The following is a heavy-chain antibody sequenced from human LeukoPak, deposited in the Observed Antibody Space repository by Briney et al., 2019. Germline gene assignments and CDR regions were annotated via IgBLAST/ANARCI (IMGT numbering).Heavy chain of an antibody. V-gene: IGHV1-46*01. Sequence: GASVTVSCKASGYIFTNYYMHWVRQAPGQGLEWMGVINPSGGTTSYAQKFQGRVTMTRDTSTCTVYMELSRLRSEDTAVYYCARAYNWNDSSDYWGQGTLVTVSS. CDR3: ARAYNWNDSSDY. D-gene: IGHD1-20*01. CDR2: INPSGGTT. CDR1: GYIFTNYY. J-gene: IGHJ4*02.